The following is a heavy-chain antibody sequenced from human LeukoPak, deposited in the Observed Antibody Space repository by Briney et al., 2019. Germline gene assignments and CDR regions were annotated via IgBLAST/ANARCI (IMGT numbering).Heavy chain of an antibody. Sequence: SETLSLTCTVSGGSLSSYYWSWIRQPPGKGLEWIGYIYYSGSTNYNPSLKSRVTISVDTSKNQFSLKLSSVTAADTAVYYCARAVVYYYGSGGLLPFDIWGQGTMVTVSS. CDR3: ARAVVYYYGSGGLLPFDI. CDR2: IYYSGST. J-gene: IGHJ3*02. D-gene: IGHD3-10*01. CDR1: GGSLSSYY. V-gene: IGHV4-59*01.